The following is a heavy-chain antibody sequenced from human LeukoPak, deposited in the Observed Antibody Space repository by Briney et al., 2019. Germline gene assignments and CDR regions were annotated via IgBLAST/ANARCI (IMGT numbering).Heavy chain of an antibody. Sequence: GASVEVSCKASGYTFTSNGITWVRQAPGQGLEWVGWISCYNGDTKYAQKFQGRVTMTEDTSTDTAYMELSRLRSDDTAVYYCAFLVGDYYFDYWGQGTLVTVSS. D-gene: IGHD1-26*01. V-gene: IGHV1-18*01. CDR3: AFLVGDYYFDY. CDR1: GYTFTSNG. J-gene: IGHJ4*02. CDR2: ISCYNGDT.